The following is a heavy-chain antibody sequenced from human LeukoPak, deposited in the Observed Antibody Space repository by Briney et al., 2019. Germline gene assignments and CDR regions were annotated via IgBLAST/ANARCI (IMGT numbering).Heavy chain of an antibody. V-gene: IGHV4-4*07. Sequence: SETLSLTCTVSGGSISSYYWSWIRQPAGKGLEWIGRIYTSGSTYYNPSLKSRVTISVDTSKNQFSLKLSSVTAADTAVYYCARHERYCTNGVCPNFDYWGQGTLVTVSS. CDR1: GGSISSYY. CDR3: ARHERYCTNGVCPNFDY. J-gene: IGHJ4*02. D-gene: IGHD2-8*01. CDR2: IYTSGST.